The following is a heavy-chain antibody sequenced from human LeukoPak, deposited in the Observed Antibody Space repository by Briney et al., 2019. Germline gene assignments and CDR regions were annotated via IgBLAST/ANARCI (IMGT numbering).Heavy chain of an antibody. CDR1: GGSISSSNW. CDR2: IYYSGST. CDR3: ARMGAIGGASANPDY. V-gene: IGHV4-4*02. J-gene: IGHJ4*02. Sequence: PSGTLSLTCAVSGGSISSSNWWSWVRQPPGKGLEWIGGIYYSGSTYYNPSLKSRVTISLDTSKNQFSLKLSSVTAADTAVYYCARMGAIGGASANPDYWGQGTLVTVSS. D-gene: IGHD2-21*01.